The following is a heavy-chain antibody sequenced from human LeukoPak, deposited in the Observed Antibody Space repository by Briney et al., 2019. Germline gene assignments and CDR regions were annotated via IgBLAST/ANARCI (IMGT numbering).Heavy chain of an antibody. CDR2: IYYSGST. V-gene: IGHV4-61*01. CDR3: ARYYTNCSSTSCYEWDYYYYMDV. J-gene: IGHJ6*03. D-gene: IGHD2-2*01. Sequence: PSQTLSLTCTVSGGSISSGSYYWSWIRQPPGKGLEWIGYIYYSGSTNYNPSLKSRVTISVDTSKNQFSLKLSSVTAADTAVYYCARYYTNCSSTSCYEWDYYYYMDVWGKGTTVTVSS. CDR1: GGSISSGSYY.